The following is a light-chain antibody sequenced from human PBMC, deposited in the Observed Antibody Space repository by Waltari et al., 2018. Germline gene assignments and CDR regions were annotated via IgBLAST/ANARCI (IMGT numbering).Light chain of an antibody. CDR3: QQSYTTPRT. CDR2: AAS. Sequence: TCRASQNIDTYLNWYHQKPGKAPKLLIYAASNLQNGVPSRFSGFGSGTDFTLIISSLQPEDFATYYCQQSYTTPRTFGQGTRVEIK. J-gene: IGKJ1*01. V-gene: IGKV1-39*01. CDR1: QNIDTY.